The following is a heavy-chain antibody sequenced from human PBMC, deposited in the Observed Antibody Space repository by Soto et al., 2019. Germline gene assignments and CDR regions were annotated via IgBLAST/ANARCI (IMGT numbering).Heavy chain of an antibody. Sequence: EVQLVESGGGLVQPGGSLRLSCVASGFIFNSYSMNWVRQAPGKGLEWISYINSGSTSVFYADSVKGRFYISRDNAKNSLSLQMNSLRAEDTAVYYCASSASPDAYWGQGTVVTVSS. D-gene: IGHD1-26*01. V-gene: IGHV3-48*01. J-gene: IGHJ4*02. CDR3: ASSASPDAY. CDR1: GFIFNSYS. CDR2: INSGSTSV.